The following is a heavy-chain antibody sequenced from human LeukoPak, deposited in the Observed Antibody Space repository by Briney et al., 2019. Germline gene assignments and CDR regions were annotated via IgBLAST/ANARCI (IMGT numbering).Heavy chain of an antibody. J-gene: IGHJ4*02. D-gene: IGHD2/OR15-2a*01. CDR1: GFTFRDYA. CDR2: ISGTGSGDST. CDR3: AKDPHPRRSTTITMDY. Sequence: HSGGSLILSCVASGFTFRDYAMGWVRQAPGRGLEWVSVISGTGSGDSTYYADSVKGRFTISRDDSKNTLYLQMNSLRAEDTAVYFCAKDPHPRRSTTITMDYWGQGTLVTVSS. V-gene: IGHV3-23*01.